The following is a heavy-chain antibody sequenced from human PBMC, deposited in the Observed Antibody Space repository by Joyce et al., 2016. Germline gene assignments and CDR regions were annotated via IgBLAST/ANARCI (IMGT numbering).Heavy chain of an antibody. J-gene: IGHJ4*02. CDR3: SRDDDDPFDY. CDR1: GFIFRDFR. D-gene: IGHD3-3*01. V-gene: IGHV3-74*01. Sequence: EVQLVETGGALVQPGGPLRLSCEGSGFIFRDFRLHWVRQVPGKSPVWIAYINKDGSSTLPAESVKGRSSVSRDNTKNMLFLEMKSLRAEDTAVYYCSRDDDDPFDYWGRGTLVTVAS. CDR2: INKDGSST.